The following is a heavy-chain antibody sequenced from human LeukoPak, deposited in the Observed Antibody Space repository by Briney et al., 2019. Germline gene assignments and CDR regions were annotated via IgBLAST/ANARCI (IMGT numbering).Heavy chain of an antibody. V-gene: IGHV3-48*01. D-gene: IGHD6-13*01. J-gene: IGHJ4*02. CDR3: AKDHGYSSSGLNY. Sequence: GGSLRLSCAASGFTFNTYSMNWVRQAPGKGLEWVSYISDSSGTIYYADSVKGRFTISRDNSKNTLYLQMNSLRAEDTAVYYCAKDHGYSSSGLNYWGQGTLVTVSS. CDR1: GFTFNTYS. CDR2: ISDSSGTI.